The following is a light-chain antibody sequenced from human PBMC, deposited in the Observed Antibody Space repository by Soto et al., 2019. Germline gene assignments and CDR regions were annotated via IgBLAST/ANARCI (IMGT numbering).Light chain of an antibody. CDR1: QSVSSY. V-gene: IGKV3-11*01. CDR2: DAS. CDR3: QQPSNWPYT. Sequence: EIVLTQSPATLSLSPGERATLSCRASQSVSSYLAWYQQKPGQAPRLLIYDASNRATGIPARFSGSGSGTDFTLTISSLEPEDSAVYYCQQPSNWPYTFGQGTKLEIK. J-gene: IGKJ2*01.